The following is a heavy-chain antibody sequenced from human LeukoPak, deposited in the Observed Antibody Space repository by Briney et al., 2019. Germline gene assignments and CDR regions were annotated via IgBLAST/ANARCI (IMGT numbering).Heavy chain of an antibody. J-gene: IGHJ4*02. CDR1: GGSISSYY. V-gene: IGHV4-59*12. CDR2: IYYSGST. D-gene: IGHD6-6*01. CDR3: ARTRRRGSSSYPLDY. Sequence: SETLSLTCTVSGGSISSYYWSWIRQPPGKGLEWIGYIYYSGSTNYNPSLKSRVTISVDTSKNQFSLKLSSVTAADTAVYYCARTRRRGSSSYPLDYWGQGTLVTVSS.